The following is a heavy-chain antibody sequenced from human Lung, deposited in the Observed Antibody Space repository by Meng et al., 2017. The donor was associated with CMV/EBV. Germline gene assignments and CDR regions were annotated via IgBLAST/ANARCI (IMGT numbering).Heavy chain of an antibody. J-gene: IGHJ4*02. D-gene: IGHD3-9*01. CDR3: ARDNDWGPEY. V-gene: IGHV1-2*02. Sequence: ASXXVSCKASGYTFTDHYFHWVRQAPGQGLEWMGWIYPNSGGTHYAQKFQGRLTVTTDTSISTGYMELSSLGSDDTAVYYCARDNDWGPEYWGQGKMVNGAS. CDR1: GYTFTDHY. CDR2: IYPNSGGT.